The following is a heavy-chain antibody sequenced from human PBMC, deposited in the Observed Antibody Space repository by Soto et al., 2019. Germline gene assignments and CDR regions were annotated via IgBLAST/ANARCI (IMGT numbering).Heavy chain of an antibody. J-gene: IGHJ3*02. V-gene: IGHV4-31*03. CDR1: GGSISSGGYY. CDR3: ARGDQRVDDAFDI. Sequence: SETLSLTCTVSGGSISSGGYYWSWIRQHPGKGLEWIGYIYYSGSTYYNPSLKSRVTISVDTSKNQFSLKLSSVTAADTAVYYCARGDQRVDDAFDIWGQGTMVTVSS. CDR2: IYYSGST. D-gene: IGHD3-3*01.